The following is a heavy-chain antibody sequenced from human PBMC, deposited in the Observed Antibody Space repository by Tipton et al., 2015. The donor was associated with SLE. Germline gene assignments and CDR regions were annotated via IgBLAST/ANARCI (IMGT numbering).Heavy chain of an antibody. D-gene: IGHD3-3*01. CDR2: ISSSSSYI. CDR3: ARSLHYDFWSGYYYYYGMDV. Sequence: GSLRLSCAASGFTFSSYSMNWVRQAPGKGLEWVSSISSSSSYIYYADSVKGRFTISRDNAKNSLYLQMNSLRVEDTAVYYCARSLHYDFWSGYYYYYGMDVWGQGTTVTVSS. J-gene: IGHJ6*02. V-gene: IGHV3-21*01. CDR1: GFTFSSYS.